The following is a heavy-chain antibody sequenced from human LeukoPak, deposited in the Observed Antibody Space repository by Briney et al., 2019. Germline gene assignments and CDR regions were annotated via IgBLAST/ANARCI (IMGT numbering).Heavy chain of an antibody. CDR1: GFTFSEYA. CDR3: AKDFGAVAGPLDY. J-gene: IGHJ4*02. Sequence: PGGSLRLSCAASGFTFSEYAMSWVRQAPGKGLEWVSHITGGGERTYFADSVKGRFTMSRDNSKNTLYLQMSSLRAEDTAVYYCAKDFGAVAGPLDYWGQGTLVTVSS. D-gene: IGHD6-19*01. V-gene: IGHV3-23*01. CDR2: ITGGGERT.